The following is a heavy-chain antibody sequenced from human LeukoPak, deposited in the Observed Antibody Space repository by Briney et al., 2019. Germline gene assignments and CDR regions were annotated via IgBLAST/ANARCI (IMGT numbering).Heavy chain of an antibody. CDR3: ARADSSGYYLPRYDY. D-gene: IGHD3-22*01. V-gene: IGHV1-46*01. J-gene: IGHJ4*02. Sequence: ASVKVSCKASGYTFTSYYMHLVRQAPGQGLEWMGIINPSGGSTSYAQKFQGRVTMTRDTSTSTVYMELSSLRSEDTAVYYCARADSSGYYLPRYDYWGQGTLVTVSS. CDR1: GYTFTSYY. CDR2: INPSGGST.